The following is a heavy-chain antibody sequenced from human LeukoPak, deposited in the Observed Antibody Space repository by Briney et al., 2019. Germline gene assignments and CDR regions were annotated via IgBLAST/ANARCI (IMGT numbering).Heavy chain of an antibody. Sequence: GGSLRLSCVASGFTFRHYWMSWVRQAPGKGLEWVANIKQDGSEKAYVDSVWGRFTISRDNARNSLYLQMNSLRAEDTAVYYCARDLEYWGQGTLVTVSS. CDR3: ARDLEY. CDR1: GFTFRHYW. CDR2: IKQDGSEK. D-gene: IGHD1-1*01. V-gene: IGHV3-7*05. J-gene: IGHJ4*02.